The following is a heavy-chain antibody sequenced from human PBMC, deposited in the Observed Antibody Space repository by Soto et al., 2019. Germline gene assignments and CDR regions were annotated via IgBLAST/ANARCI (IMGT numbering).Heavy chain of an antibody. D-gene: IGHD2-2*01. CDR1: GGTFSSYA. J-gene: IGHJ6*02. V-gene: IGHV1-69*12. CDR2: IIPIFGTA. CDR3: ASLGYCISTSCLRYYYYYGMDV. Sequence: QVQLVQSGAAVKKPGSSVKVSCKASGGTFSSYAISWVRQAPGQGLEWMGGIIPIFGTANYAQKFQGRVTITADESTSTAYMELSSLRSEDTAVYYCASLGYCISTSCLRYYYYYGMDVWGQGTTVTVSS.